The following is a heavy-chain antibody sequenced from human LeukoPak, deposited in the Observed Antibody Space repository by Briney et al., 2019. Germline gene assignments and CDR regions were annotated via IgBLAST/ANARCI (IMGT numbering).Heavy chain of an antibody. Sequence: ASVKVSCKASGYTFTSYDINWVRQATGQGLEWMGWMNPNSGNTGYAQKLQGRVTMTMNTSISTAYMEMSSLRSEDTAVYYCARPPRGGCSGGSCYSQRFWFDPWGQGTLVTVSS. D-gene: IGHD2-15*01. CDR3: ARPPRGGCSGGSCYSQRFWFDP. J-gene: IGHJ5*02. CDR2: MNPNSGNT. V-gene: IGHV1-8*01. CDR1: GYTFTSYD.